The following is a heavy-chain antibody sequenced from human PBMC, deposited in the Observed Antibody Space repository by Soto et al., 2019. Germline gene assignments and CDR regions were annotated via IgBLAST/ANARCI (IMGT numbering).Heavy chain of an antibody. V-gene: IGHV1-18*01. CDR2: ISAYNGNT. Sequence: QVQLVQSGAEVKKPGASVKVSCKASGYTFTSYGISWVRQAPGQGLEWMGWISAYNGNTNYAQKLQGRVTMTTDTSXSXXYVALRSVKSEDTAVYYCARDGALCDNYYFTGIYVWGQGTTGTVS. CDR1: GYTFTSYG. J-gene: IGHJ6*02. D-gene: IGHD2-15*01. CDR3: ARDGALCDNYYFTGIYV.